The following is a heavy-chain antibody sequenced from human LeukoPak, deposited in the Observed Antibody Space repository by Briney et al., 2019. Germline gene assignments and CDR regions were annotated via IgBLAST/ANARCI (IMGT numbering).Heavy chain of an antibody. CDR1: GFTFSSYA. CDR3: ARELYYYDSSGYYY. CDR2: ISGSGDNT. J-gene: IGHJ4*02. V-gene: IGHV3-23*01. Sequence: PGGSLRLSCAASGFTFSSYAMSWVRQAPGKGLEWVSAISGSGDNTYYADSVKGRFTISRDNAKNTLYLQMDSLRAEDTAVYYCARELYYYDSSGYYYWGQGTLVTVSS. D-gene: IGHD3-22*01.